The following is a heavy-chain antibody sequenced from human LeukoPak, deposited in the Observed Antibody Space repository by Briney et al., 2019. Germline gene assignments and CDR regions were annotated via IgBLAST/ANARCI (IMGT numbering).Heavy chain of an antibody. J-gene: IGHJ4*02. CDR3: ARTLRYFDWLPAGETDY. D-gene: IGHD3-9*01. Sequence: SETLSLTCTVSGGSISSSNHYWGWIRQPPGKGLEWIGSMSYSGSTFYNPSLKSRVTISVDTSKNQFSLRLSSATAADTAVYYCARTLRYFDWLPAGETDYWGQGTLVTVSS. CDR2: MSYSGST. V-gene: IGHV4-39*01. CDR1: GGSISSSNHY.